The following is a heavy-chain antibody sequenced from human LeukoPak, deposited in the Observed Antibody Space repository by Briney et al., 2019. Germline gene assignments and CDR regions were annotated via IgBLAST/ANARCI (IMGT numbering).Heavy chain of an antibody. V-gene: IGHV3-48*03. D-gene: IGHD2-2*01. Sequence: GGSLRLSCAASGFTFSSYEMNWVRQAPGKGLEWVSYISSSGSTIYYADSVKGRFTISRDNAKNSLYLQMNSLRAEDTAVYYCARLGYCSSTSCYAYYGMDVWGKGTTVTVPS. CDR1: GFTFSSYE. J-gene: IGHJ6*04. CDR2: ISSSGSTI. CDR3: ARLGYCSSTSCYAYYGMDV.